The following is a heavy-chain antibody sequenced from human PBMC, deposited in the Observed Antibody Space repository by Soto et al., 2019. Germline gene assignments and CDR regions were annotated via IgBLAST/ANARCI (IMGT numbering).Heavy chain of an antibody. D-gene: IGHD6-25*01. CDR2: MWFDGTNK. CDR3: ARGGYTSGWTFDN. V-gene: IGHV3-33*01. CDR1: GFTFSSYG. Sequence: QVQLVESGGGVVQPGKSLRLSCAASGFTFSSYGMHWVRQAPGKGLEWVAVMWFDGTNKYYADSVKGRFTISRDNFKNTLYMQMNSLRAEDTAVYYCARGGYTSGWTFDNWGQGTLVTVSS. J-gene: IGHJ4*02.